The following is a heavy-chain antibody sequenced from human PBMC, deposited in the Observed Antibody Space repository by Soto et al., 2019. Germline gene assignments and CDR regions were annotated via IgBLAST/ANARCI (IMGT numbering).Heavy chain of an antibody. J-gene: IGHJ4*02. CDR2: ISYDGSNK. CDR1: GFTFSSYA. CDR3: AREGWRWLQFFDY. D-gene: IGHD2-21*01. Sequence: GGSLRLSCAASGFTFSSYAIHRVRQAPGKGLEWVAVISYDGSNKYYADSVKGRFTISRDNSKNTLYLQLNSLRAEDTAVYYCAREGWRWLQFFDYWGQGTLVTVSS. V-gene: IGHV3-30-3*01.